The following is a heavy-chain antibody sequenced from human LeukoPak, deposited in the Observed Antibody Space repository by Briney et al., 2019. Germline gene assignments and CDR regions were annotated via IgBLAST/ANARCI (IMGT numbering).Heavy chain of an antibody. CDR2: IRYDGSNK. Sequence: GGSLRLSCAASGFTFSSYWMHWVRQAPGKGLEWVAFIRYDGSNKYYADSVKGRFTISRDNSKNTLYPQMNSLRAEDTAVYYCAKDGDGSGSLYYYYYMDVWGKGTTVTISS. CDR3: AKDGDGSGSLYYYYYMDV. J-gene: IGHJ6*03. D-gene: IGHD3-10*01. V-gene: IGHV3-30*02. CDR1: GFTFSSYW.